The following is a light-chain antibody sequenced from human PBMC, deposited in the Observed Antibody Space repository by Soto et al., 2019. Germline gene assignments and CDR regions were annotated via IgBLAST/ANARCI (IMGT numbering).Light chain of an antibody. CDR3: QQRSNWPLT. CDR2: DAA. V-gene: IGKV3-11*01. Sequence: EIALTQSPATLSLSPGESATLSCRASQSISSYLGWYQQKPGQPPRLLIYDAANRATGTPARFSGSGSGTDFTLTISTLEPEDFAVYYCQQRSNWPLTFGGGTKLEMK. CDR1: QSISSY. J-gene: IGKJ4*01.